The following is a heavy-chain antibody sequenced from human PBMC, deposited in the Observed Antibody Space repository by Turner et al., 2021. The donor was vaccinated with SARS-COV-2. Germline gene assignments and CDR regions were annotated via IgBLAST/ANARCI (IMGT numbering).Heavy chain of an antibody. J-gene: IGHJ6*03. V-gene: IGHV3-15*01. CDR2: IKSKIDGGTV. CDR3: ATANKFYDYMDV. Sequence: EVQLVVFGGGLVAPGGSLRVSCAASGFTFGTTWMTWVRQAPGKGLEWVGRIKSKIDGGTVDYAAPVKGRFTISRDDSEDTLYMQMNSLKTEDTAVYYCATANKFYDYMDVWGEGATVTVSS. CDR1: GFTFGTTW.